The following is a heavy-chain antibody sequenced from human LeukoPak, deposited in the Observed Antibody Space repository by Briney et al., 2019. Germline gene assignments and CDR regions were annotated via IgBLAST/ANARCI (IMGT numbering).Heavy chain of an antibody. CDR3: ARLWFGFDY. CDR1: GYSISSGYY. V-gene: IGHV4-38-2*02. D-gene: IGHD3-10*01. J-gene: IGHJ4*02. Sequence: SETLSLTCTVSGYSISSGYYWSWIRQPPGKGLEWIGEINHSGSTNYNPSLKSRVTISVDTSKNQFSLKLSSVTAADTAVYYCARLWFGFDYWGQGTLVTVSS. CDR2: INHSGST.